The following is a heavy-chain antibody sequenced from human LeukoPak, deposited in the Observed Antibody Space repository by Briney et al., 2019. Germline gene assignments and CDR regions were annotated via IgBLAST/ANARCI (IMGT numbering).Heavy chain of an antibody. CDR3: ARGRSYVPAATYYYYYYMDV. CDR2: ISSSSSYI. CDR1: GFTFSSYS. D-gene: IGHD2-2*01. V-gene: IGHV3-21*01. Sequence: PGGSLRLSCAASGFTFSSYSMNWVRQAPGKGLEWVSSISSSSSYIYYADSVRGRFTISRDNAKNSLYLQMNSLRAEDTAVYYCARGRSYVPAATYYYYYYMDVWAKGPRSPSP. J-gene: IGHJ6*03.